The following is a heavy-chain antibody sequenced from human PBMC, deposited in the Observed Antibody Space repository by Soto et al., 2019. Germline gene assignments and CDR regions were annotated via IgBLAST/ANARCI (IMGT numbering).Heavy chain of an antibody. Sequence: QVQLVQSGAEVKRPGSSVKVSCKASGDTFNFYSINWVRQAPGLGLEWMGRVNPILSMSNYAQRFQGRVTRIADKSTSTAYMELSGLRSEDTAIYYCATSYGSGSRAFDFWGQGALVTVSS. CDR3: ATSYGSGSRAFDF. CDR1: GDTFNFYS. J-gene: IGHJ4*02. CDR2: VNPILSMS. V-gene: IGHV1-69*04. D-gene: IGHD3-10*01.